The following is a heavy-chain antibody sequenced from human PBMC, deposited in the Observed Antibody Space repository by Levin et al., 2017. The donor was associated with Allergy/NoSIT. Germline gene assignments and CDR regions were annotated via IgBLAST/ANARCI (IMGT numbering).Heavy chain of an antibody. Sequence: LSLPCAASGFTFSSSAMSWVRQAPGKGLEWVSAISGSGGSTYYADSVKGRFTISRDNSKNTLYLQMNSLRAEDTAVYYCAKSRFRIAAAGTDYWGQGTLVTVSS. D-gene: IGHD6-13*01. CDR3: AKSRFRIAAAGTDY. CDR1: GFTFSSSA. CDR2: ISGSGGST. V-gene: IGHV3-23*01. J-gene: IGHJ4*02.